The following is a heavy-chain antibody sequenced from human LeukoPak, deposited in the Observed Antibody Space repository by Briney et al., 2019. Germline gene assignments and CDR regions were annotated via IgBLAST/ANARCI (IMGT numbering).Heavy chain of an antibody. J-gene: IGHJ4*02. CDR2: IYPGDSDT. CDR1: GYTFTNYW. Sequence: GESLKISCKGSGYTFTNYWIDWVRQMPGKGLEWMGIIYPGDSDTRYSPSFQGQVTISADKSISTAYLQWRSLKASDTAMYYCTRPDGAYGSGSYFHYWGQGTLVTVSS. D-gene: IGHD3-10*01. V-gene: IGHV5-51*01. CDR3: TRPDGAYGSGSYFHY.